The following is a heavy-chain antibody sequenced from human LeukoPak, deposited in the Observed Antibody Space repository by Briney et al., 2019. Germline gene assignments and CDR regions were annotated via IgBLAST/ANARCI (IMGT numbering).Heavy chain of an antibody. CDR1: GGSFSDYY. J-gene: IGHJ4*02. Sequence: PSETLSLTCTVYGGSFSDYYWTWIRQPPGKGLEWIGEINHSGSTTNYNPSLKNRVTISVDTSKNHFSLKLSSVTAADTAVYYCARMGAKKIFEYWGQGTLVTVSS. CDR2: INHSGSTT. V-gene: IGHV4-34*01. D-gene: IGHD1-26*01. CDR3: ARMGAKKIFEY.